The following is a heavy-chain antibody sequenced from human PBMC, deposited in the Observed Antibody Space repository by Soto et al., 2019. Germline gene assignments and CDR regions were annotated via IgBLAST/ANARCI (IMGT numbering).Heavy chain of an antibody. CDR1: GFTFSSYG. CDR2: IWYDGSNK. Sequence: QVQLVESGGGVVQPGRSLRLSCAASGFTFSSYGMHWVRQAPGKGLEWVAVIWYDGSNKYYADSVEGRFTISRDNSKNTLYLQMNSLRAEDTAVYYCARDGRYCSGGSCDPEGTPLDYWGQGTLVTVSS. J-gene: IGHJ4*02. CDR3: ARDGRYCSGGSCDPEGTPLDY. V-gene: IGHV3-33*01. D-gene: IGHD2-15*01.